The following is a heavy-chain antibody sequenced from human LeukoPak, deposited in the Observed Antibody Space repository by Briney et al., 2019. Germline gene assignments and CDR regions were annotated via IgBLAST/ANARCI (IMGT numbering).Heavy chain of an antibody. D-gene: IGHD3-16*01. CDR1: GFTFSGYA. Sequence: GGSLRLSCAASGFTFSGYAMHWVRQAPGKGLEWVASINHNGNVNYYVDSVKGRFTISRDNAKNSLYLQMSNLRAEDTAVYFCARGGGLDAWGQGATVTVSS. CDR2: INHNGNVN. J-gene: IGHJ6*02. V-gene: IGHV3-7*03. CDR3: ARGGGLDA.